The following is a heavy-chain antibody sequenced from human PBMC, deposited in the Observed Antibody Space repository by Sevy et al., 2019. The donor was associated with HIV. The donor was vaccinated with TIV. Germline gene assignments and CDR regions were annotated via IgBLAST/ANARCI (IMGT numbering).Heavy chain of an antibody. CDR1: GFSFSSYA. J-gene: IGHJ6*02. Sequence: GGSLRLSCPASGFSFSSYAMSGVRQTPGKGLQWVSVISGSGGSTYYADSVKGRFTMFRDNSRNTVYLQMNSLRAEDTAVYYCARRPDLGVVILTGVLDVWGQGTTVTVSS. V-gene: IGHV3-23*01. D-gene: IGHD3-3*01. CDR2: ISGSGGST. CDR3: ARRPDLGVVILTGVLDV.